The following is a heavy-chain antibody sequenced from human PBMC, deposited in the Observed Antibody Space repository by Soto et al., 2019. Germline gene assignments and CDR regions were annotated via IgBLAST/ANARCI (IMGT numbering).Heavy chain of an antibody. CDR1: GGSISGYY. D-gene: IGHD4-17*01. V-gene: IGHV4-4*07. CDR3: ARVGRTRATVTTDAFDV. J-gene: IGHJ3*01. CDR2: IYASGNT. Sequence: QVQLQESGPGLVKPSETLSRTCTVSGGSISGYYWSWIRQPAGERLEWIGRIYASGNTNKNHAHKSRVTMSVDTSKNQFSLRLNAVTAADTAVYYCARVGRTRATVTTDAFDVWGQGTKVTVSS.